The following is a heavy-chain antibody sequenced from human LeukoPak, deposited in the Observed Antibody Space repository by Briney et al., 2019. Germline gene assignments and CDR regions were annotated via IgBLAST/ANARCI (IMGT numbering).Heavy chain of an antibody. CDR1: GFTFDDYA. Sequence: GGSLRLSCAASGFTFDDYAMHWVRQAPGKGLEWVSGISWNRGSIGYADSVKGRFTISRDNAKNSLYLQMNSLRAEDTALYYCAKGNWFDPWGQGTLVTVSS. CDR3: AKGNWFDP. V-gene: IGHV3-9*01. J-gene: IGHJ5*02. CDR2: ISWNRGSI.